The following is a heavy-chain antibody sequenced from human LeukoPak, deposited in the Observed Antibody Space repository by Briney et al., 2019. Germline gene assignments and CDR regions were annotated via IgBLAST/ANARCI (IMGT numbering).Heavy chain of an antibody. CDR2: IYSGGST. V-gene: IGHV3-66*01. J-gene: IGHJ5*02. Sequence: GGSLRLSCAASGFTVSSNYMSWVRQAPGKGLEWVSVIYSGGSTYYADSVKGRFTISRDNSKNTLYLQMNSLRAEDTAVYYCAREYYYDSSGYYWFDPWGQGTLVTVSS. CDR3: AREYYYDSSGYYWFDP. CDR1: GFTVSSNY. D-gene: IGHD3-22*01.